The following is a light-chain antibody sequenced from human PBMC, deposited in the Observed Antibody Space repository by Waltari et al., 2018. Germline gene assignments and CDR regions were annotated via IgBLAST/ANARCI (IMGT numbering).Light chain of an antibody. V-gene: IGKV1-39*01. J-gene: IGKJ1*01. Sequence: DIQMTQSPASLSASLGDRVTITCRASQNIGRYLNWYQQISGRAPKLLIYAASNLQRGVPSRFIGSGSGTDFTLTISGLQPADFGTYYCQQGYSTWTFVQGTNVDSK. CDR3: QQGYSTWT. CDR2: AAS. CDR1: QNIGRY.